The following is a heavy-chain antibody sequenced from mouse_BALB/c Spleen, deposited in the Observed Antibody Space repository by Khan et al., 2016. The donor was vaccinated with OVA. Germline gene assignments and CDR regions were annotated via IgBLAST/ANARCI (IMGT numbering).Heavy chain of an antibody. Sequence: VQLQQSGAELAKPGASVKMSCKASGYTFINYWILWVKQRPGQGLEWIGYINTSNGYTEYNQNFKDKDTLTADKSSSTAYMQLSSLTSEDSAVYIRARWGLRWDFDYWGQGTTLTVSS. CDR2: INTSNGYT. J-gene: IGHJ2*01. CDR3: ARWGLRWDFDY. CDR1: GYTFINYW. V-gene: IGHV1-7*01. D-gene: IGHD1-1*01.